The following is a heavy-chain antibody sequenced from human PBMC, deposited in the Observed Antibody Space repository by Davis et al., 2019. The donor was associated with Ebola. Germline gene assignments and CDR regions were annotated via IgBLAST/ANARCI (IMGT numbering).Heavy chain of an antibody. V-gene: IGHV5-51*01. D-gene: IGHD3-10*01. J-gene: IGHJ4*02. CDR1: GYSFTSYW. Sequence: GESLKTSCNGSGYSFTSYWIGWVRQMPGKGLEWMGIIYPGDSDTRYSPSFQGQVTISADKSISTAYLQWSSLKASDTAMYYCARQLMRPHEFADYWGQGTLVTVSS. CDR2: IYPGDSDT. CDR3: ARQLMRPHEFADY.